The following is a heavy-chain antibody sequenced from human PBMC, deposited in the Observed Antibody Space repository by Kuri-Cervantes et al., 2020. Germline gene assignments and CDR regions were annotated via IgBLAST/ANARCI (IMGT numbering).Heavy chain of an antibody. D-gene: IGHD6-19*01. J-gene: IGHJ5*02. CDR2: IIPMFDTA. CDR1: GGTFINYA. Sequence: SVKVSCKASGGTFINYAISWVRQAPGQGLEWMGGIIPMFDTANYAQRFQGRVTITADKSTSTAYMELSSLKSEDTAVYYCAREVRVAVAPGDWFDPWGQGTLVTVSS. CDR3: AREVRVAVAPGDWFDP. V-gene: IGHV1-69*06.